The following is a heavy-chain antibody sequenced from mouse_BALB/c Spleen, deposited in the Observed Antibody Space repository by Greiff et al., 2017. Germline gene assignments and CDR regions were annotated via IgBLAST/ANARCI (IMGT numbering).Heavy chain of an antibody. D-gene: IGHD2-10*02. J-gene: IGHJ4*01. Sequence: EVNVVESGGGLVKPGGSLKLSCAASGFTFSSYAMSWVRQTPEKRLEWVASISSGGSTYYPDSVKGRFTISRDNARNILYLQMSSLRSEDTAMYYCAREGYGNYGAMDYWGQGTSVTVSS. V-gene: IGHV5-6-5*01. CDR1: GFTFSSYA. CDR2: ISSGGST. CDR3: AREGYGNYGAMDY.